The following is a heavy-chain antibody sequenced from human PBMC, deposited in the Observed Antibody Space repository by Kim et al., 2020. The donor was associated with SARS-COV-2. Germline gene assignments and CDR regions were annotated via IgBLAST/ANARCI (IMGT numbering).Heavy chain of an antibody. Sequence: ASVKVSCKASGYTFTSYGISWVRQAPGQGLEWMGWISTYNVNTNYAQKLQGIVTMTTDTSTSTAYMELRSLRSDDTAVYYCARDSRIAVAGTGLYYYGLDVWGQGTTVTVSS. CDR1: GYTFTSYG. V-gene: IGHV1-18*01. CDR2: ISTYNVNT. J-gene: IGHJ6*02. D-gene: IGHD6-19*01. CDR3: ARDSRIAVAGTGLYYYGLDV.